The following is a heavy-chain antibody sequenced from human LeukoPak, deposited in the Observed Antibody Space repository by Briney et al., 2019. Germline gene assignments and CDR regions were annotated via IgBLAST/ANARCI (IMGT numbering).Heavy chain of an antibody. CDR3: AKDSSYYGSGTYMY. CDR1: GFTFSSYA. Sequence: PGGSLRLSCAASGFTFSSYAVSWVRQAPGKGLEWVSAISGSGGSAYYADSMKGRFTISRDNSKNTLYLHLNSLRAEDTAMYYCAKDSSYYGSGTYMYWGQGTLVTVSS. CDR2: ISGSGGSA. D-gene: IGHD3-10*01. J-gene: IGHJ4*02. V-gene: IGHV3-23*01.